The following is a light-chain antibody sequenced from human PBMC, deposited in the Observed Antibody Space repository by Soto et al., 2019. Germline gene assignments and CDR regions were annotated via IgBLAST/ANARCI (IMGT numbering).Light chain of an antibody. V-gene: IGKV3D-15*01. Sequence: EIVTTQSPATLSVSPGKRATLPCRASQTIISNLAWYQQTPGQAPRLLIYGASSRATGVPDRFSGSGSGTDFTLTISRLEPEDFAVYYCQQYYSIPLTFGGGTKVDIK. CDR2: GAS. J-gene: IGKJ4*01. CDR3: QQYYSIPLT. CDR1: QTIISN.